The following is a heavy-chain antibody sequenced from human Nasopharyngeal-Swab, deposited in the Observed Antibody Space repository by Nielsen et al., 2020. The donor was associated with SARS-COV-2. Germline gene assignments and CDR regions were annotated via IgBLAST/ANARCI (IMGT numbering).Heavy chain of an antibody. CDR3: ARSIAARPFDY. CDR1: GFTFSSYS. V-gene: IGHV3-48*04. Sequence: GGSLRLSCAASGFTFSSYSMNWVRQAPGKGLEWVSYISSSGSTIYYADSVKGRFTISRDNAKNSLYLQMNSLRAEDTAVYYCARSIAARPFDYWGQGTLVTVSS. CDR2: ISSSGSTI. D-gene: IGHD6-6*01. J-gene: IGHJ4*02.